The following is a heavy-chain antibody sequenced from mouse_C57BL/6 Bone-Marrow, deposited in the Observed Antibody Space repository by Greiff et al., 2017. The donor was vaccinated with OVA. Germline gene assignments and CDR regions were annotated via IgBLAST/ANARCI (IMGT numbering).Heavy chain of an antibody. V-gene: IGHV5-9-1*02. CDR3: TREIYYGSSYYAMDY. CDR1: GFTFSSYA. D-gene: IGHD1-1*01. Sequence: EVNVVESGEGLVKPGGSLKLSCAASGFTFSSYAMSWVRQTPEKRLEWVAYISSGGDYIYYADTVKGRFTISRDNARNTLYPQMSSLKSEDTAMYYCTREIYYGSSYYAMDYWGQGTSVTVSS. J-gene: IGHJ4*01. CDR2: ISSGGDYI.